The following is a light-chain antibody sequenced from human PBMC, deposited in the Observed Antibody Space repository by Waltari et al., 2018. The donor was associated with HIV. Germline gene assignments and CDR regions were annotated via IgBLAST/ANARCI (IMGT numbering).Light chain of an antibody. CDR2: DAS. CDR1: QSVGSY. V-gene: IGKV3-11*01. Sequence: EIVLTQSPATLSLSPGERATLSCRASQSVGSYLGWYQQKQGKAPRLLIYDASNRATVIPARFSGSGSGTDFTLTISSLEPEDFSVYYCQQRSDWPPTCGQGTKVEIK. J-gene: IGKJ1*01. CDR3: QQRSDWPPT.